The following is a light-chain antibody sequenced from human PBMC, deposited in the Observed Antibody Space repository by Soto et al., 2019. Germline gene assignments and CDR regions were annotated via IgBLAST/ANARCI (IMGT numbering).Light chain of an antibody. Sequence: QSVLTQPASVSGSPGQSITISCTGTSSDVGGYNYVSWYQQHPVKAPKLMIYEVSNRPSGVSNRFSGSKSGNTASLTISGLQAEDEADYYCSSYTSSTTYVFGTGTKVTV. J-gene: IGLJ1*01. CDR2: EVS. CDR3: SSYTSSTTYV. V-gene: IGLV2-14*01. CDR1: SSDVGGYNY.